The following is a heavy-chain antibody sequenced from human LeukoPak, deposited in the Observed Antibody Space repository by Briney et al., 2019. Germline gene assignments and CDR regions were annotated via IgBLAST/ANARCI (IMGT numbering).Heavy chain of an antibody. CDR1: GFTFSSYS. CDR3: ATPLDYYDSSGYHQGGD. CDR2: ISSSSSYI. J-gene: IGHJ4*02. Sequence: PGGSLRLSCAASGFTFSSYSMNWVRQAPGKGLEWVSSISSSSSYIYYADSVKGRFTIFRDNAKNSLYLQMNSLRAEDTAVYYCATPLDYYDSSGYHQGGDWGQGTLVTVSS. D-gene: IGHD3-22*01. V-gene: IGHV3-21*04.